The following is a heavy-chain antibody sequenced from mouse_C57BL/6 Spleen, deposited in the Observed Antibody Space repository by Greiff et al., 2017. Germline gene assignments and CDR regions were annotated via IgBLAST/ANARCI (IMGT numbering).Heavy chain of an antibody. Sequence: VQLVESGPGLVAPSHSLSLSCTASGFSLTSYGVHWVRQPPGKGLEWLVVIWRDGSTTYNSALKSRMGIRKDNPKSQVFFKMTSLQTDGTTMYYCARDDYDRAERDLYAMDYWGQGTSVTVSS. CDR1: GFSLTSYG. D-gene: IGHD2-4*01. CDR3: ARDDYDRAERDLYAMDY. J-gene: IGHJ4*01. CDR2: IWRDGST. V-gene: IGHV2-6*03.